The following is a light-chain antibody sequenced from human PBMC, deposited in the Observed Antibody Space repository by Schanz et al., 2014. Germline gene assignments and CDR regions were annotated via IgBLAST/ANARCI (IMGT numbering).Light chain of an antibody. J-gene: IGLJ3*02. V-gene: IGLV2-8*01. CDR1: SSDVGGYNY. CDR3: SSYTSSSTWV. Sequence: QSALTQPPSASGSPGQSVTISCTGTSSDVGGYNYVSWYQQYPGKAPKLMIYEVNKRPSGVPDRFSGSKSGNTASLTISGLLAEDEADYYCSSYTSSSTWVFGGGTKLTVL. CDR2: EVN.